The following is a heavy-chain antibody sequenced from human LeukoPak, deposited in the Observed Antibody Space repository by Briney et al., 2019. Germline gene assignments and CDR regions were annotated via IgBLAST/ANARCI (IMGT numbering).Heavy chain of an antibody. J-gene: IGHJ4*02. V-gene: IGHV4-59*11. CDR3: ARGHQYGLPAWGY. D-gene: IGHD3-16*01. CDR1: GSSINSHY. Sequence: SETLSLTCSVSGSSINSHYWSWIRQSPGKGLEWIGYVFNGGSTNYNPSLKSRVTISVDTSKNQFSLKLSSVTAADTAVYYCARGHQYGLPAWGYWGQGALVTVSS. CDR2: VFNGGST.